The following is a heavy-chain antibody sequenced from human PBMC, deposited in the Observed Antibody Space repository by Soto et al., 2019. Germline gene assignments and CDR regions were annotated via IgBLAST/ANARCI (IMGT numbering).Heavy chain of an antibody. Sequence: GGSLRLSCAASGFTFSSYAMSWVRQAPGKGLEWVSAISGSGGSTYYADSVKGRFTISRDNSKNTLYLQMNSLRAEDTAVYYCAKDLDSGGSWGNWFDPWGQGTLVTVS. CDR1: GFTFSSYA. V-gene: IGHV3-23*01. CDR3: AKDLDSGGSWGNWFDP. CDR2: ISGSGGST. D-gene: IGHD2-15*01. J-gene: IGHJ5*02.